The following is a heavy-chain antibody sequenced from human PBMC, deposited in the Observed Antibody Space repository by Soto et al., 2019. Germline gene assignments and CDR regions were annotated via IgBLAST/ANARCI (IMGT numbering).Heavy chain of an antibody. CDR3: ARVIVATKTYYYYGMDV. V-gene: IGHV1-69*01. CDR1: GGTFSSYA. J-gene: IGHJ6*02. CDR2: IIPIFGTA. Sequence: QVQLVQSGAEVKKPGSSVKVSCKASGGTFSSYAISWVRQAPGQGLEWVGGIIPIFGTANYAQKFQGRVTITADESTSTAYMELSSLRSEDTAVYYCARVIVATKTYYYYGMDVWGQGTTVTVSS. D-gene: IGHD5-12*01.